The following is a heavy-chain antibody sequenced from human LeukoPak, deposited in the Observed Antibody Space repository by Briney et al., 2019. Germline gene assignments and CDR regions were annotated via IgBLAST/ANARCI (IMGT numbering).Heavy chain of an antibody. CDR1: GGTFRTHA. CDR2: IIPMIGKP. V-gene: IGHV1-69*05. CDR3: ARDGCSTTSCDTNWFDP. D-gene: IGHD1-1*01. Sequence: ASVKVSCKVLGGTFRTHAISWVRQAPGQGFVWVGGIIPMIGKPHYAQQLQGRITITTDESTSTVHMELSSLRTEDTAVYFCARDGCSTTSCDTNWFDPWGQGTLVTVSS. J-gene: IGHJ5*02.